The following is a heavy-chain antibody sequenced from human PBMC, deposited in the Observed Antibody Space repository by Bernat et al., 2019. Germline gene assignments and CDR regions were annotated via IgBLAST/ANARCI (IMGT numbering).Heavy chain of an antibody. V-gene: IGHV1-3*04. Sequence: QVQLVQSGAEVKKPGASVKVSCKASGYTFTSYAMHWVRQAPGQRPEGMGWINTGNGNTKYLQNFQGRVTITRDTSASTAYMELSSLRSKDTAIYYCVGGVTTGYWGQGTLVTVSS. CDR2: INTGNGNT. J-gene: IGHJ4*02. D-gene: IGHD4-17*01. CDR1: GYTFTSYA. CDR3: VGGVTTGY.